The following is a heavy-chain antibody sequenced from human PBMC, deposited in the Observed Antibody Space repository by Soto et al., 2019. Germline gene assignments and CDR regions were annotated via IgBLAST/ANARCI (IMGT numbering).Heavy chain of an antibody. Sequence: SATLSLTFTFSGEYISSYYWSWIRQPPGKGLEWIGYIYYSGSTNYNPSLKSRVTISVDTSKNQFSLKLSSVAAADTAVYYCARDARGGTISPYYYGMDVWGQGTTVPVSS. CDR1: GEYISSYY. V-gene: IGHV4-59*01. CDR3: ARDARGGTISPYYYGMDV. J-gene: IGHJ6*02. CDR2: IYYSGST. D-gene: IGHD1-26*01.